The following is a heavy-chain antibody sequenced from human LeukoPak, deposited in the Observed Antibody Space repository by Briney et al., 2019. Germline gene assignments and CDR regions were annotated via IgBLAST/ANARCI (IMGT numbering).Heavy chain of an antibody. V-gene: IGHV1-69*05. Sequence: ASVKVSCKASGGTFSSYAISWVRQAPGQGLEWMGGIIPIFGTANYAQKFQGRVTITTDESTSTAYMELSSLRSEDTAVYYCARGPSSLAYYYYMDVWGKGPRSPSP. CDR1: GGTFSSYA. D-gene: IGHD3-16*02. CDR2: IIPIFGTA. CDR3: ARGPSSLAYYYYMDV. J-gene: IGHJ6*03.